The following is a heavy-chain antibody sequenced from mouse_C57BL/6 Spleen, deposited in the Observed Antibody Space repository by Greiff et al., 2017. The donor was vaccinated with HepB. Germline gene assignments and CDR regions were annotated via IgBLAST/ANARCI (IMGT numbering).Heavy chain of an antibody. CDR1: GFTFSDYY. CDR2: INYDGSST. J-gene: IGHJ2*01. CDR3: AREAYYSNPYYFDY. D-gene: IGHD2-5*01. V-gene: IGHV5-16*01. Sequence: EVKLVESEGGLVQPGSSMKLSCTASGFTFSDYYMAWVRQVPEKGLEWVANINYDGSSTYYLDSLKSRFIISRDNAKNILYLQMSSLKSEDTATYYCAREAYYSNPYYFDYWGQGTTLTVSS.